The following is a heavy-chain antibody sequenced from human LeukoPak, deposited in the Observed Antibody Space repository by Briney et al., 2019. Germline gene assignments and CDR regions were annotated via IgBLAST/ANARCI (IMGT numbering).Heavy chain of an antibody. D-gene: IGHD1-26*01. Sequence: GESLKISCKGPGHSFINYWIAWVRQMPGKGLEWMGIIFPGDSHTRYSPSFQGQVAISADMSTDTAYLRWSSLRASDSAMYYCARIAATWYGGSWGQGTLVFVSS. J-gene: IGHJ4*02. V-gene: IGHV5-51*01. CDR2: IFPGDSHT. CDR1: GHSFINYW. CDR3: ARIAATWYGGS.